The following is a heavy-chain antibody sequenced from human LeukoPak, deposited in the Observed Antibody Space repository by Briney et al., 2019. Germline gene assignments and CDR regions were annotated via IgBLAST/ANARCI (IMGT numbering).Heavy chain of an antibody. Sequence: PGGSLRLSCAASGFTFDDYAMHWVRQAPGKGLEWVSGISWNSGSIGYADSVKGRFTISRDNAKNSLYLQMNSLRAEDTALYYCAKDYSNYVFIHDAFDIWGQGTMVTVSS. V-gene: IGHV3-9*01. J-gene: IGHJ3*02. CDR2: ISWNSGSI. CDR3: AKDYSNYVFIHDAFDI. D-gene: IGHD4-11*01. CDR1: GFTFDDYA.